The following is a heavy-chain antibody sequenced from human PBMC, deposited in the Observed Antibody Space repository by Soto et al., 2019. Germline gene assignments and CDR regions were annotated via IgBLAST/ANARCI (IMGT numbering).Heavy chain of an antibody. CDR2: ISAYNGNT. CDR3: ARVVSGSYQNWYFDL. CDR1: GYTFTSYG. V-gene: IGHV1-18*01. D-gene: IGHD1-26*01. Sequence: QVQLVQSGAEVKKPGASVKVSCKASGYTFTSYGISWVRQAPGQGLEWMGWISAYNGNTDYAQKLQGRVTMTTDTSTSTAYMELRSLRSDDTAVYYRARVVSGSYQNWYFDLWGRGTLVTVSS. J-gene: IGHJ2*01.